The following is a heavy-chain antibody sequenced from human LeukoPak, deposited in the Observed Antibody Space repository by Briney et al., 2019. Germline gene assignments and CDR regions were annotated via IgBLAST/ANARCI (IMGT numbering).Heavy chain of an antibody. CDR1: GGSFSGYY. V-gene: IGHV4-59*01. J-gene: IGHJ4*02. CDR3: ARAYGYSYAEPLFDY. Sequence: SETLSLTCAVYGGSFSGYYWSWIRQPPGKGLEWIGYIYYSGSTNYNPSLKSRVTISVDTSKNQFSLKLSSVTAADTAVYYCARAYGYSYAEPLFDYWGQGTLVTVSS. D-gene: IGHD5-18*01. CDR2: IYYSGST.